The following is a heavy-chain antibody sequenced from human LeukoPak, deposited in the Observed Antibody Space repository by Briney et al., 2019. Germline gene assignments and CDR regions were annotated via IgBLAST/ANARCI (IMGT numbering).Heavy chain of an antibody. Sequence: KPSETLSLTCAVYGGSFSGYYWSWIRQPPGKGLEWIGEINHSGSTNYNPSLKSRVTISVDTSKNQFSLKLSSVTAADTAVYYCARVSSGWSDAFDIWGQGTMVTVSS. CDR1: GGSFSGYY. CDR2: INHSGST. D-gene: IGHD6-19*01. V-gene: IGHV4-34*01. J-gene: IGHJ3*02. CDR3: ARVSSGWSDAFDI.